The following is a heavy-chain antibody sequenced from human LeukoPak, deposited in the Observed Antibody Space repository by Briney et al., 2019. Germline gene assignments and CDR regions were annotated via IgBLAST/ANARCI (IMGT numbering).Heavy chain of an antibody. CDR2: INHSGST. CDR3: ARHYHYYDSSANYYMDV. Sequence: SETLSLTCAVYGGSFSGYYWSWIRQPPGKGLEWIGEINHSGSTNYNPSLKSRVTISVDTSKNQFSLKLGSVTAADTAVYYCARHYHYYDSSANYYMDVWGKGTTVTVSS. D-gene: IGHD3-22*01. J-gene: IGHJ6*03. CDR1: GGSFSGYY. V-gene: IGHV4-34*01.